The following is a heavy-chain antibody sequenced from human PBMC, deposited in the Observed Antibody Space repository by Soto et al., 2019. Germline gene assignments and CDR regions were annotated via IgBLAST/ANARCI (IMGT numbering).Heavy chain of an antibody. CDR2: IYYSGST. Sequence: SETLSLTCTVSGGSISSYYWSWIRQPPGKGLEWIGYIYYSGSTNYNPSLKSRVTISVDTSKNQFSLKLSSVTAADTAVYYCARQARYCSSTSCYRGKFDYWGQGTLVTVSS. CDR1: GGSISSYY. J-gene: IGHJ4*02. D-gene: IGHD2-2*01. V-gene: IGHV4-59*08. CDR3: ARQARYCSSTSCYRGKFDY.